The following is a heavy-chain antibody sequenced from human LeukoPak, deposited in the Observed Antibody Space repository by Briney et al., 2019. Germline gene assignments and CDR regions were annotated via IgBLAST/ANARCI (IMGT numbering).Heavy chain of an antibody. D-gene: IGHD4-17*01. J-gene: IGHJ5*02. CDR3: ARAADYEYNWFDP. CDR2: IWYDGSNK. CDR1: GLTFSSYG. V-gene: IGHV3-33*01. Sequence: GRSLRLSCAASGLTFSSYGMHWVSQAPGKGLEWVAVIWYDGSNKYYADSVKGRFTISRDNSKNTLYLQMNSLRAEDTAVYYCARAADYEYNWFDPWGQGTLVTVSS.